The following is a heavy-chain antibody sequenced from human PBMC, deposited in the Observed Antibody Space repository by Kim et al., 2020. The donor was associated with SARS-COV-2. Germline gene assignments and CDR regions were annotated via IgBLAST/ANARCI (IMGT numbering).Heavy chain of an antibody. Sequence: GGSLRLSCAASGFTFDDYAMHWVRQAPGKGLEWVSGISWNSGSIGYADSVKGRFTISRDNAKNSLYLQMNSLRAEDTALYYCAKALMITFGGGRREDSWYFDLWGRGTLVTVSS. D-gene: IGHD3-16*01. CDR2: ISWNSGSI. V-gene: IGHV3-9*01. CDR3: AKALMITFGGGRREDSWYFDL. CDR1: GFTFDDYA. J-gene: IGHJ2*01.